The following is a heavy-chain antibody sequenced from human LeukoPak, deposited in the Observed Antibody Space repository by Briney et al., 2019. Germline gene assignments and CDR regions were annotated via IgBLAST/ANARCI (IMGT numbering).Heavy chain of an antibody. D-gene: IGHD2-2*01. V-gene: IGHV4-59*01. CDR3: ARVSSGVLPADHWFDP. CDR2: IYYSGST. J-gene: IGHJ5*02. CDR1: GGSISSYY. Sequence: SETLSLTCTVSGGSISSYYWSWIRQPPGKGVEWIGYIYYSGSTNYNPSLKSRVTISVDTSKNQFSLKLSSVTAADTAVYYCARVSSGVLPADHWFDPWGQGTLVTVSS.